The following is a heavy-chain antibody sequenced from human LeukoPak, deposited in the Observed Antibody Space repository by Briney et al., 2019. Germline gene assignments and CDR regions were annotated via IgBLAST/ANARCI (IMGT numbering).Heavy chain of an antibody. D-gene: IGHD4-23*01. J-gene: IGHJ4*02. CDR3: AREDYGGNSGI. CDR1: GGSISSYY. CDR2: IYYLGST. Sequence: SETLSLTCTVSGGSISSYYWSWIRRPPGKGLEWIGYIYYLGSTNYNPSLKSRVTISVDTSKNQFSLKLSSVAAADTAVYYCAREDYGGNSGIWGQGTLVTVSS. V-gene: IGHV4-59*01.